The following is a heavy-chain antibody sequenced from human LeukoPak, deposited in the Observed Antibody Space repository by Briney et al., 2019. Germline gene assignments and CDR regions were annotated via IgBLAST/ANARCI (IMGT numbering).Heavy chain of an antibody. D-gene: IGHD4/OR15-4a*01. CDR1: GYTFTSYG. V-gene: IGHV1-18*01. CDR3: ARGLSMDTNVEIDH. CDR2: ISPYNGNT. Sequence: GASVKVSCKASGYTFTSYGISWVPQAPGQGLEWMGWISPYNGNTKYAQKLQGRLTMTTDTSASTAYMELRSLRSDDTAVYYCARGLSMDTNVEIDHWGQGTLVTVSS. J-gene: IGHJ5*02.